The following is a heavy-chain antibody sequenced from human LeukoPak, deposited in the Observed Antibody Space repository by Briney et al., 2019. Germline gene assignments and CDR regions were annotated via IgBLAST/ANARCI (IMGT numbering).Heavy chain of an antibody. CDR3: ERALHYYDGSVYNYYYGRDV. J-gene: IGHJ6*02. D-gene: IGHD3-22*01. V-gene: IGHV3-7*01. CDR2: IKQDGSEK. CDR1: GFTFSSYW. Sequence: GGSLRLSCAASGFTFSSYWMSWVRQAPGKGLEWVANIKQDGSEKYYVDSVKGRFTISRDNAKNSLYLQMNSLRAEDTAVYYCERALHYYDGSVYNYYYGRDVWGQGTTVPVS.